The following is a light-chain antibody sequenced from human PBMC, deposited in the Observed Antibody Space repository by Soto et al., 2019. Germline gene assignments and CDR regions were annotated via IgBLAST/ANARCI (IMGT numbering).Light chain of an antibody. Sequence: QPVLTQPPSASGSLGQSVTISCTGTSSDIGTYDYVSWYQQHPGRAPKLIIFEVSKRPSGVPDRFSGSKSGNTASLIVSGLQPDDEAEYHCTSYTGDDFTFIFGTGTKGTVL. CDR1: SSDIGTYDY. V-gene: IGLV2-8*01. J-gene: IGLJ1*01. CDR3: TSYTGDDFTFI. CDR2: EVS.